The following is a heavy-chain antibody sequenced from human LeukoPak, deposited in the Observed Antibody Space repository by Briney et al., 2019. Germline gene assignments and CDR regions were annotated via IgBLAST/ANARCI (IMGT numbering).Heavy chain of an antibody. Sequence: GGSLRLSCAASGFTFSSYAMSWVRQTPGKGLEWVSTINNNGGIKYYADSVKGRFTISRDNSKNTLYLQMNSLRAEDTAVYYCAKDRSLTPYNWFDPWGQGTLVTVSS. CDR1: GFTFSSYA. J-gene: IGHJ5*02. CDR3: AKDRSLTPYNWFDP. CDR2: INNNGGIK. V-gene: IGHV3-23*01.